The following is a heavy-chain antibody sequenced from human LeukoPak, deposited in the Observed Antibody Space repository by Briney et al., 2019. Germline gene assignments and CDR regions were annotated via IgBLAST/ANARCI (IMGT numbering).Heavy chain of an antibody. Sequence: ASVKVSCKASGATFSSYAISWVRQAPGQGLEWMGRIIPILGIANYAQKFQGRVTITADKSTSTAYMELSSLRSEDTAVYYCASAPRGYSYGSGYFDYWGQGTLVTVSS. CDR1: GATFSSYA. J-gene: IGHJ4*02. V-gene: IGHV1-69*04. CDR2: IIPILGIA. CDR3: ASAPRGYSYGSGYFDY. D-gene: IGHD5-18*01.